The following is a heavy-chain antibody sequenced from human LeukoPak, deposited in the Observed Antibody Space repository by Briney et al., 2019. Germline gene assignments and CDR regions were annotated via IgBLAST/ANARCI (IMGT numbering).Heavy chain of an antibody. D-gene: IGHD1-26*01. J-gene: IGHJ3*02. CDR2: ISGSGGST. CDR3: AKDGGSYQGVFAFDI. Sequence: GSLRLSCAASGFTFSSYAMSWVRQAPGKGLEWVSAISGSGGSTYYADSVKGRFTISRDNSKNTLYLQMNSLRAEDTAVYYCAKDGGSYQGVFAFDIWDQGTMVTVSS. V-gene: IGHV3-23*01. CDR1: GFTFSSYA.